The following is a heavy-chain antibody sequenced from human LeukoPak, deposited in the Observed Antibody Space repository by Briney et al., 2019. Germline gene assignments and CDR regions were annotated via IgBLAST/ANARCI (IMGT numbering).Heavy chain of an antibody. CDR3: AKDPHIAAAGSNC. CDR1: GFTFSSYA. Sequence: GGSLRDSCAASGFTFSSYAMSWVRQAPGKGLEWASAISGSGGSTYYADSVKGRFTISRDNSKNTLYLQMNSLRAEDTAVYYCAKDPHIAAAGSNCWGQGTLVTVSS. D-gene: IGHD6-13*01. J-gene: IGHJ4*02. V-gene: IGHV3-23*01. CDR2: ISGSGGST.